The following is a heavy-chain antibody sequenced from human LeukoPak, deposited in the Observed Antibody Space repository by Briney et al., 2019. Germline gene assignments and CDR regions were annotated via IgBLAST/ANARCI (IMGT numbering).Heavy chain of an antibody. CDR2: IYSGGDT. D-gene: IGHD5-18*01. V-gene: IGHV3-66*01. Sequence: GGSLRLSCAASGFTVSNNYMSWVRQAPGKGLEWGSFIYSGGDTYYADSVKGRFTISRDNFKNTLYLQMNSLRAEDTAVYFCARGGGYSYGYNYWGQGTLVTVSS. CDR3: ARGGGYSYGYNY. J-gene: IGHJ4*02. CDR1: GFTVSNNY.